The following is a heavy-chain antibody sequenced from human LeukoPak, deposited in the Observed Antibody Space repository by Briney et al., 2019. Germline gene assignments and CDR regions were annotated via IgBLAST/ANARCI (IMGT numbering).Heavy chain of an antibody. D-gene: IGHD3-16*02. CDR3: ARDMITFGGVIVMSAFDI. CDR1: GFSLSSYW. CDR2: IKQDESEK. J-gene: IGHJ3*02. V-gene: IGHV3-7*01. Sequence: PGGSLRLSCAASGFSLSSYWMSWVRQAPGKGLEWVANIKQDESEKDYVDSVKGRFTISRDNAKNSLYLRMNSLRAEDTAVYYCARDMITFGGVIVMSAFDIWGQGTMVTVSS.